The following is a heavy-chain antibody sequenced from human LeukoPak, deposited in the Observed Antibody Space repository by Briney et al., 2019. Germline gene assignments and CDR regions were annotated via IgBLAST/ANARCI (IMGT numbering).Heavy chain of an antibody. Sequence: SETLSLTCTVSGGSISSYYWSWIRQPPGKGLEWIGYIYYSGSTNYNPSLKSRVTISVDTSKNQFSLKLSSVTAADTAVYYCARVRSLTGGYDSSGYYYEPDAFDIWGQGTMVTVSS. V-gene: IGHV4-59*01. CDR3: ARVRSLTGGYDSSGYYYEPDAFDI. CDR2: IYYSGST. D-gene: IGHD3-22*01. CDR1: GGSISSYY. J-gene: IGHJ3*02.